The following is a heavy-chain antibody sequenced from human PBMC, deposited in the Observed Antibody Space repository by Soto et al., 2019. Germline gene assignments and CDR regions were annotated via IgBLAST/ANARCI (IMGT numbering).Heavy chain of an antibody. CDR3: ARRGSGGYYDY. Sequence: EVQLLESGGGLVQPGGSLRLSCAASGFTFSSYAMRWVRQAPVKGLEWVSAISGSGGSTYYADSVKGRFTISGDNSKNTLYLQMNSLRAEDTAVYYCARRGSGGYYDYWGQGTLVTVSS. V-gene: IGHV3-23*01. J-gene: IGHJ4*02. CDR1: GFTFSSYA. D-gene: IGHD6-19*01. CDR2: ISGSGGST.